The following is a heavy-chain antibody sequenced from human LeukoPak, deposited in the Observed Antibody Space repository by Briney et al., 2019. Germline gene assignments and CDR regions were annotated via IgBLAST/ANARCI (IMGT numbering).Heavy chain of an antibody. CDR1: GFTFSYA. D-gene: IGHD2-8*01. Sequence: GGSLRLSCAASGFTFSYAMSWVRQAPGKGLEWVSAISGSGGSTYYADSVKGRFTISRDNSKNTLYLQMNSLRAEDTAVYYCAKGPPQMVYAEADYWGQGTLVTVSS. CDR3: AKGPPQMVYAEADY. V-gene: IGHV3-23*01. CDR2: ISGSGGST. J-gene: IGHJ4*02.